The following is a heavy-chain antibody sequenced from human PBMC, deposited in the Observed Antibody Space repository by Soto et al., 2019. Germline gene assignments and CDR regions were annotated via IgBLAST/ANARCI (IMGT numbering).Heavy chain of an antibody. CDR3: ARVFEVYYYYGMDV. CDR1: GGSISSYY. Sequence: PSETLSLTCTVSGGSISSYYWSWIRQPPGKGLEWIGYIYYSGSTNYNPSLKSRVTISVDTSKNQFSLKLSSVTAADTAVYYCARVFEVYYYYGMDVWGKGTTVTVS. CDR2: IYYSGST. J-gene: IGHJ6*04. V-gene: IGHV4-59*01. D-gene: IGHD3-3*01.